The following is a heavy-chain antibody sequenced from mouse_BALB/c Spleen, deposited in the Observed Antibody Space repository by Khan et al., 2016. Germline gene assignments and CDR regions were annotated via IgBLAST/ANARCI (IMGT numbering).Heavy chain of an antibody. Sequence: QIQLVQSGPELKRPGKTVKISCKASGYTFTNYGINWVKQAPGKGLKWMGWINTYSGESTYADDFKGRFAFSLETSANTTYLQINNLKNEDTATXNGARYRYYYGRSRYSGVGGAGTTVTVSS. CDR2: INTYSGES. V-gene: IGHV9-3-1*01. CDR1: GYTFTNYG. J-gene: IGHJ1*01. CDR3: ARYRYYYGRSRYSGV. D-gene: IGHD1-1*01.